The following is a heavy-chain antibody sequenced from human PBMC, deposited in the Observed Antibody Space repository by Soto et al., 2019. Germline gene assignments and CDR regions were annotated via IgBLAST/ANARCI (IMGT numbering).Heavy chain of an antibody. CDR2: IIPILGIA. V-gene: IGHV1-69*02. Sequence: QVQLVQSGAEVKKPGSSVKVSCKASGGTFSSYTISWVRQAPGQGLEWMGRIIPILGIANYAQKFQGRVTITADKSTSTAYRELSSLRSEDTAVYYCARSATDPYSSSWYDYWGQGTLVTVSS. CDR3: ARSATDPYSSSWYDY. J-gene: IGHJ4*02. D-gene: IGHD6-13*01. CDR1: GGTFSSYT.